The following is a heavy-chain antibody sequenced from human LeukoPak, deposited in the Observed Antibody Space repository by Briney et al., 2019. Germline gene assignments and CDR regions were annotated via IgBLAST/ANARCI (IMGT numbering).Heavy chain of an antibody. CDR2: INPSGGST. Sequence: ASVKVSCKASGYTFTSYGISWVRQAPGQGLEWMGIINPSGGSTSYAQKFQGRVTMTRDTSTSTVYMELSSLRSEDTAVYYCAREHQSGYYYHWGQGTLVTVSS. J-gene: IGHJ4*02. V-gene: IGHV1-46*01. CDR3: AREHQSGYYYH. CDR1: GYTFTSYG. D-gene: IGHD3-3*01.